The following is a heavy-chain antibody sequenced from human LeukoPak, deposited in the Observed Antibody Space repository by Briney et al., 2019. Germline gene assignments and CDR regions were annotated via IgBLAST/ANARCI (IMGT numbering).Heavy chain of an antibody. CDR2: IKQDGSEK. J-gene: IGHJ4*02. CDR1: GFTFSSYW. CDR3: ARDRRITIFGVVRRGDYFDY. V-gene: IGHV3-7*01. D-gene: IGHD3-3*01. Sequence: GGPLRLSCAASGFTFSSYWMSWVRQAPGKGLEWVANIKQDGSEKYYVDSVKGRFTISRDNAKNSLYLQMNSLRAEDTAVYYRARDRRITIFGVVRRGDYFDYWGQGTLVTVSS.